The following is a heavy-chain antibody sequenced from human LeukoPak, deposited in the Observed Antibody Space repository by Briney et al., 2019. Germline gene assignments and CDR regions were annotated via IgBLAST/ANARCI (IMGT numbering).Heavy chain of an antibody. J-gene: IGHJ4*02. Sequence: PGGSLRLSCAASGFTFSSYAMHWVRQAPGKGLEWVAVISYDGSNKYYADSVKGRFTISRDNSKNTLYLQMNSLRAEDTAVYYCAGGYGFDYWGQGTLVTVSS. CDR2: ISYDGSNK. V-gene: IGHV3-30-3*01. D-gene: IGHD1-14*01. CDR3: AGGYGFDY. CDR1: GFTFSSYA.